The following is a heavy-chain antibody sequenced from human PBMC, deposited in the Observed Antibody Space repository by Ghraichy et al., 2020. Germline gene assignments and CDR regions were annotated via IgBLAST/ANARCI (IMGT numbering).Heavy chain of an antibody. J-gene: IGHJ5*02. V-gene: IGHV4-39*01. D-gene: IGHD2-2*01. CDR1: GGSISSSSYY. CDR2: IYYSGST. Sequence: SETLSLTCTVSGGSISSSSYYWGWIRQPPGKGLEWIGSIYYSGSTYYNPSLKSRVTISVDTSKNQFSLKLSSVTAADTAVYYCARHEDCSSTSCRGPDTWFDPWGQGTLVTVSS. CDR3: ARHEDCSSTSCRGPDTWFDP.